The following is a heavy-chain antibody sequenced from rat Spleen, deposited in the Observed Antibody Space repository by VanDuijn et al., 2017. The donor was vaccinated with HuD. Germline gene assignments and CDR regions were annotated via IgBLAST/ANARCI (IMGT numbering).Heavy chain of an antibody. Sequence: EVQLQESGPGLVKPSQSLSLTCSVTGYSITNYYWGWIRKFPGNKMEWMGYISYSGSTSYNPSLKSRISIARDTSKNQFFLQLNSVTTEDTATYYCARSRYFDFWGPGTMVTVSS. CDR3: ARSRYFDF. CDR1: GYSITNYY. V-gene: IGHV3-1*01. CDR2: ISYSGST. J-gene: IGHJ1*01.